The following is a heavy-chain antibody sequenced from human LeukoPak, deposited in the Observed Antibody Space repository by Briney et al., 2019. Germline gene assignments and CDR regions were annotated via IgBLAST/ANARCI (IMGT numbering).Heavy chain of an antibody. V-gene: IGHV4-34*01. D-gene: IGHD2-2*02. Sequence: SETLSLTCAVYGGSFSGYYWSWIRQPPGKGLEWIGEINHSGSTNYNPSLKSRVTISVDTSKNQFSLKLSSVAAADTAVYYCAREKGYCSSTSCYIPNGWFDPWGQGTLVTVSS. J-gene: IGHJ5*02. CDR1: GGSFSGYY. CDR3: AREKGYCSSTSCYIPNGWFDP. CDR2: INHSGST.